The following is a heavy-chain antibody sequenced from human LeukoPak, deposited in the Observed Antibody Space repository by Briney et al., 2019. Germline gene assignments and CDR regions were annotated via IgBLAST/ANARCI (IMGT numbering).Heavy chain of an antibody. CDR2: IHIEGST. CDR3: ARMSPYTGTYGDAVAI. D-gene: IGHD1-26*01. CDR1: GGSISSGAYY. V-gene: IGHV4-61*02. Sequence: SQTLSLTCTVSGGSISSGAYYWNWIRQPAGKGLEWIGRIHIEGSTDYNPSLKSRLTISVDTSKNQFSLKLNSVTAADTAIYYCARMSPYTGTYGDAVAIWGQGTMVTVSS. J-gene: IGHJ3*02.